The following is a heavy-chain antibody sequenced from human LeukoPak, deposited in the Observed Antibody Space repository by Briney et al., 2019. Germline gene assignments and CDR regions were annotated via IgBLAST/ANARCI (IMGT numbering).Heavy chain of an antibody. CDR1: GFTFSDYY. CDR3: ARGGIAVAGVSNDAFDI. D-gene: IGHD6-19*01. Sequence: PGGSLRLSCAASGFTFSDYYMSWIRQAPGKGLEWVSYISSSSSYTNYADSVKGRFTISRDNAKNSLYLQMNSLRAEDTAVYYCARGGIAVAGVSNDAFDIWGQGTMVTVSS. CDR2: ISSSSSYT. J-gene: IGHJ3*02. V-gene: IGHV3-11*06.